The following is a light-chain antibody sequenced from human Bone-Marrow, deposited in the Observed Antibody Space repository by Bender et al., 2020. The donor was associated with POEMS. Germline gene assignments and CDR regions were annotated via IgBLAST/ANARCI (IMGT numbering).Light chain of an antibody. CDR3: CSYAGTHVV. Sequence: QSALTQPRSVSGSLGQSVTISCTGTSSDVGTYSFVSWYQQHPGTAPKVMIYDVTKRPSGVPDRFSGSKSANTASLTISGLQGDDEADYYCCSYAGTHVVFGGGTKLTVL. V-gene: IGLV2-11*01. CDR1: SSDVGTYSF. J-gene: IGLJ2*01. CDR2: DVT.